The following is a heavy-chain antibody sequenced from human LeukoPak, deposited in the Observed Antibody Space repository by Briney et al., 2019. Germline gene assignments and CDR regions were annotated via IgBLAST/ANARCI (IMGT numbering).Heavy chain of an antibody. CDR2: ISYDGSNK. D-gene: IGHD4-17*01. Sequence: PGRSLRLSCAASGFTFSSYGMHWVRQAPGKGLEWVAVISYDGSNKYYADSVKGRFTISRDNSKNTLYLQMNSLRAEDTAVYYCAKDPHTTVTTPPPDYWGQGTLVTVSS. CDR1: GFTFSSYG. CDR3: AKDPHTTVTTPPPDY. J-gene: IGHJ4*02. V-gene: IGHV3-30*18.